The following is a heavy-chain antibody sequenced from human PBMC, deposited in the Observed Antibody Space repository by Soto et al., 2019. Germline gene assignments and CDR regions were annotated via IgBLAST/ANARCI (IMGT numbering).Heavy chain of an antibody. CDR2: ITSNGKSK. D-gene: IGHD2-21*02. V-gene: IGHV3-74*01. Sequence: GSLKLACAAPGFNGRDHCMHWVRQPPAEGLVWVSRITSNGKSKAYAESVKGRFAISRDNAKNTLYLQMNGLTAEDTAVYYCARESGDWPLNWFDPWGQGTLVTVSS. CDR3: ARESGDWPLNWFDP. J-gene: IGHJ5*02. CDR1: GFNGRDHC.